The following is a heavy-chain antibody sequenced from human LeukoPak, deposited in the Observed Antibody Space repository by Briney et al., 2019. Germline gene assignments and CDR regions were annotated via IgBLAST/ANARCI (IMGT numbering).Heavy chain of an antibody. V-gene: IGHV4-59*01. CDR2: IYYSGST. Sequence: PSETLSLTCTVSGGSISSVYWSWIRQPPGKGLEWIGYIYYSGSTNYNPSLKSRVTISVDTSKNQFSLKLSSVTAADTAVYYCARGAGSHNYWGQGTLVTVSS. CDR1: GGSISSVY. J-gene: IGHJ4*02. CDR3: ARGAGSHNY. D-gene: IGHD1-26*01.